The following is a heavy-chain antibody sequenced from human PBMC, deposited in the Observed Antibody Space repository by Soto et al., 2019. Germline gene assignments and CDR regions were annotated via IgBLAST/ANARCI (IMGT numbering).Heavy chain of an antibody. V-gene: IGHV3-48*02. D-gene: IGHD2-21*02. Sequence: VQLMESGGGLVYPGASLRLSCETSGFSFRDHSMNWVRQAPGKGLQWVSYISSTGNDIHYADSVKGRFTVSRDNAKNALFLQMNSLRDDDSAIYYCARLPKGCVVTGWGQGTLVTVSS. J-gene: IGHJ4*02. CDR2: ISSTGNDI. CDR1: GFSFRDHS. CDR3: ARLPKGCVVTG.